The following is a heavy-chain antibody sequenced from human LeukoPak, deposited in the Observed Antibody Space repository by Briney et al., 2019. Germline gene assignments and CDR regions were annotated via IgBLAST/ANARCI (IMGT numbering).Heavy chain of an antibody. J-gene: IGHJ4*02. CDR2: ISYDGSNK. Sequence: PGRSLRLSCAASGFTLRSYGMHWVRQAPGKGLEWVAVISYDGSNKYYADSVKGRFTISRDNSKNTLYLQMNSLRAEDTAVYYCAKDQSWTLRRFDYWGQGTLVTVSS. V-gene: IGHV3-30*18. CDR1: GFTLRSYG. CDR3: AKDQSWTLRRFDY. D-gene: IGHD1-1*01.